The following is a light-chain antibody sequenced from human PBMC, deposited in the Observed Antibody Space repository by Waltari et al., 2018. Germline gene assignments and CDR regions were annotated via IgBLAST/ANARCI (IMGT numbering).Light chain of an antibody. J-gene: IGLJ2*01. Sequence: QSALTQPASVSGSPGQSITISCTGTSSEVGAYNYVPWYQQHPGKAPKLIIFDVSNRPSGVSNRFSGSKSGNTASLTISGLQAEDEADYYCSSYISSSTLELFGGGTSLTVL. CDR2: DVS. CDR1: SSEVGAYNY. V-gene: IGLV2-14*03. CDR3: SSYISSSTLEL.